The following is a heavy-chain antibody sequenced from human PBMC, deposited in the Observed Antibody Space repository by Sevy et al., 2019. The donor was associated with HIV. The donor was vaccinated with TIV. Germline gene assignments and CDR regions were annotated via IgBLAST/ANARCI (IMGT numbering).Heavy chain of an antibody. V-gene: IGHV3-30-3*01. J-gene: IGHJ4*02. CDR1: GFSFSHYA. CDR2: ISYDGTYK. D-gene: IGHD2-8*01. Sequence: GGSLRLSCAVSGFSFSHYAFDWVRQAPGRGLEWVSLISYDGTYKYYADSVKGRFTISRDNSKNTLYLQMNSLRGNDTAVYYCARVAVSYCTNDCYHRFDYWGPRALVTVSS. CDR3: ARVAVSYCTNDCYHRFDY.